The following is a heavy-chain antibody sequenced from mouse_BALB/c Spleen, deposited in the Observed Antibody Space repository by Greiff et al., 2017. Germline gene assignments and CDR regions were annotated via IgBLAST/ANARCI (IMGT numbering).Heavy chain of an antibody. J-gene: IGHJ4*01. CDR1: GYTFTSYY. Sequence: QVQLQQSGPELVKPGASVRISCKASGYTFTSYYIHWVKQRPGQGLEWIGWIYPGNVNTKYNEKFKGKATLTADKSSSTAYMQLSSLTSEDSAVYFCARYEDYGSYDAMDYWGQGTSVTVSA. CDR2: IYPGNVNT. CDR3: ARYEDYGSYDAMDY. V-gene: IGHV1S56*01. D-gene: IGHD2-4*01.